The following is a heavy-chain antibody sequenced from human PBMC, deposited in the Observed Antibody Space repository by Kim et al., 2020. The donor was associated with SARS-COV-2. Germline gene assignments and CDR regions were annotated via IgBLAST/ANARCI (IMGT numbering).Heavy chain of an antibody. CDR3: ASHTMIVESGYYYGMDV. Sequence: SVKVSCKASGGTFSSYAISWVRQAPGQGLEWMGGIIPIFGTANYAQKFQGRVTITADESTSTAYTELSSLRSEDTAVYYCASHTMIVESGYYYGMDVWGQGTTVTVSS. V-gene: IGHV1-69*13. CDR1: GGTFSSYA. J-gene: IGHJ6*02. CDR2: IIPIFGTA. D-gene: IGHD3-22*01.